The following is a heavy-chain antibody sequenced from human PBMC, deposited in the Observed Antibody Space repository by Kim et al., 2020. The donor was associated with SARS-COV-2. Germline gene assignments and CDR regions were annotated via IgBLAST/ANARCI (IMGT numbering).Heavy chain of an antibody. J-gene: IGHJ4*02. CDR2: IYYSGST. CDR1: GDSISSYY. D-gene: IGHD4-4*01. V-gene: IGHV4-59*13. Sequence: SETLSLTCAVSGDSISSYYWAWIRQPPGKGLEWIGYIYYSGSTNYNPSRKSRVTMSVDSSKNQFSLKLTSVTAADTAVYYCARDRGADYSNEFDYWGQGILVTVSS. CDR3: ARDRGADYSNEFDY.